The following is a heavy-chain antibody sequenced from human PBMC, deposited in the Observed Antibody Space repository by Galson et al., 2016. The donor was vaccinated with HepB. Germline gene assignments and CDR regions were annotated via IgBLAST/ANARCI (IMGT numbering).Heavy chain of an antibody. CDR2: MNPSSGNT. D-gene: IGHD3-10*01. CDR3: ARTMVRGVPGFDI. Sequence: SVKVSCKASGYTFTSYDINWVRQASGQGLECMGWMNPSSGNTGYAQNFQGRVSVTSDASISTAYMELSGLRSEDAAVYYCARTMVRGVPGFDIWGQVTMVAVSS. V-gene: IGHV1-8*01. CDR1: GYTFTSYD. J-gene: IGHJ3*02.